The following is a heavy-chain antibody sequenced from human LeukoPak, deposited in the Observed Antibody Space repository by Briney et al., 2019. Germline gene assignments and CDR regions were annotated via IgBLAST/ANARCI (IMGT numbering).Heavy chain of an antibody. D-gene: IGHD5-12*01. CDR3: ARTIRGRIDY. V-gene: IGHV4-38-2*02. J-gene: IGHJ4*02. CDR1: GDSISSAYY. Sequence: SETLSLTYTVSGDSISSAYYWGWIRQPPGKGLEWIGSIYHSGSTYYNPSLKSRVTISVDTSKNQFSLKLNSVTAADTAVYYCARTIRGRIDYWGQGTLVTVSS. CDR2: IYHSGST.